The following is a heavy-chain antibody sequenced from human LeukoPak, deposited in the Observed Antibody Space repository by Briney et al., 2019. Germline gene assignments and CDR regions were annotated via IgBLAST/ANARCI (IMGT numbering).Heavy chain of an antibody. D-gene: IGHD2-15*01. V-gene: IGHV4-4*09. CDR1: GGSISSYY. CDR2: ISTSGST. CDR3: AKVVGATSIDY. J-gene: IGHJ4*02. Sequence: KPSETLSLTCTVSGGSISSYYWSWIRQPPGKGLEWIGYISTSGSTNYNPSLESRVTISVDTSKNQFSLQLSSVTAADTAVYYCAKVVGATSIDYWGQGILVTVSS.